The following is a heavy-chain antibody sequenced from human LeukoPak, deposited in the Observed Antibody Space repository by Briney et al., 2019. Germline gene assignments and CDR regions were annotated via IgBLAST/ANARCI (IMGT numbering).Heavy chain of an antibody. D-gene: IGHD5-18*01. CDR1: GFTFSSYA. Sequence: PGGSLRLSCAASGFTFSSYAMSWVRQAPGKGLEWVSAISCSCGSTHYADSVKGRFTISRDNSKNTLYLQMNSLRAEDTAVYYCAKDRGYSYGYETDYYHYVMDVWGQGTPVTVSS. CDR2: ISCSCGST. J-gene: IGHJ6*02. CDR3: AKDRGYSYGYETDYYHYVMDV. V-gene: IGHV3-23*01.